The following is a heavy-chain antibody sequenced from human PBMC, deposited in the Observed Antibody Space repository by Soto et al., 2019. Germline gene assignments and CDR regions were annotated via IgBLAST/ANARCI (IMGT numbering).Heavy chain of an antibody. CDR3: ARVEGIAVAGTGDY. Sequence: QVQLVQSGAEVKKPGASVKDSCKASGYTFTSYGISWVRQAPGQGLEWMGWISAYNGKTNYAQKLQDRVTMTTDTSSSTAYMELRSLRSDDTAVYYCARVEGIAVAGTGDYWGQGTLVTVSS. D-gene: IGHD6-19*01. CDR2: ISAYNGKT. J-gene: IGHJ4*02. V-gene: IGHV1-18*04. CDR1: GYTFTSYG.